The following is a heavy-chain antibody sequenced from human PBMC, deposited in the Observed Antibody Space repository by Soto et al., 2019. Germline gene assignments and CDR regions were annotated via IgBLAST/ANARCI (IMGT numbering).Heavy chain of an antibody. D-gene: IGHD3-10*01. CDR2: IYPGDSDT. V-gene: IGHV5-51*01. Sequence: GESLKISCKGSGYSFTSYWIGWVRQMPGKGLEWMGIIYPGDSDTRYSPSFQGQVTISADKSISTAYLQWSSLKASDTAMYYWARQLAVLGDPSVQAGYGEYCAFDIWGQGTMVTVSS. CDR3: ARQLAVLGDPSVQAGYGEYCAFDI. J-gene: IGHJ3*02. CDR1: GYSFTSYW.